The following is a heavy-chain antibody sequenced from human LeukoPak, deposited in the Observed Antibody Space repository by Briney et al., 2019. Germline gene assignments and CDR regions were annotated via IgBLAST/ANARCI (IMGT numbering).Heavy chain of an antibody. CDR3: AGGGGLSFGYYDSSGYSG. J-gene: IGHJ3*01. CDR2: VIPIFGTA. CDR1: GGTFSSYA. V-gene: IGHV1-69*05. D-gene: IGHD3-22*01. Sequence: SSAVKVSCKACGGTFSSYAISWVRQAPGQGLEGMGGVIPIFGTANYPQKFQGRVTITTDESTGTAYMEVRSLRSEDTAVYYCAGGGGLSFGYYDSSGYSGWGQGTMVTVSS.